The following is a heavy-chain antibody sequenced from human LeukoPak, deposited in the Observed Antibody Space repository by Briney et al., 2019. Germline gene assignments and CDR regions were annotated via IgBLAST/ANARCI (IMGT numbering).Heavy chain of an antibody. J-gene: IGHJ4*02. CDR3: ARGRWNYGGDCYGFDY. D-gene: IGHD2-21*02. V-gene: IGHV3-7*01. CDR1: GFTFSSYW. CDR2: IKQDGSEK. Sequence: GGSLRLSCAASGFTFSSYWMSWVRQAPGKGLEWVANIKQDGSEKYYVDSVKGRFTISRDNAKNSLYLQMNSLRAEDTAVYYCARGRWNYGGDCYGFDYWGQGTLVTVSS.